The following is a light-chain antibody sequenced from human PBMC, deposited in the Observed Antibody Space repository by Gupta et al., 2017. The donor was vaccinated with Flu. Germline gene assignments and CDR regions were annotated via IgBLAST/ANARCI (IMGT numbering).Light chain of an antibody. CDR3: GSWDSSRGALV. CDR1: NYNFGKNY. V-gene: IGLV1-51*01. J-gene: IGLJ2*01. CDR2: DNH. Sequence: QSVLTQPPSVSAAPGQRVTISCSGDNYNFGKNYVSWYQQVPGEAPNLVMYDNHKRPSGIPARFSGSKSGTTATLTITGVQTADEADYYCGSWDSSRGALVFGGGTKLTVL.